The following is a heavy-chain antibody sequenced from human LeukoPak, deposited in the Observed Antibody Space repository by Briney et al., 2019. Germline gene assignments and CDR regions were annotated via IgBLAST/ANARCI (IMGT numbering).Heavy chain of an antibody. J-gene: IGHJ4*02. CDR3: ARDYSSMYFDY. CDR2: IYHSGST. CDR1: GGSISSGGYS. Sequence: SETLSLTCAVSGGSISSGGYSWSWIRQPPGKGLEWIGYIYHSGSTYYNPSLKSRVTISVDRSKNQFSLKLSSVTAADAAVYYCARDYSSMYFDYWGQGTLVTVSS. V-gene: IGHV4-30-2*01. D-gene: IGHD2-2*01.